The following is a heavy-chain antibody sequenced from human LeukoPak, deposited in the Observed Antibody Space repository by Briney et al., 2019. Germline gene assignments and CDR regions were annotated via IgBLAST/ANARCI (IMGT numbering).Heavy chain of an antibody. CDR2: IWYDGSDA. Sequence: GGSLRLSCAASGFTFRSNGMHWVRQAPGRGLEWVTYIWYDGSDADYADPVKGRLTISRDNSKNTLYLQMNSLRAEDTAVYYCARYTTGHGFDVWGQGTLVTVSS. D-gene: IGHD2/OR15-2a*01. V-gene: IGHV3-33*08. J-gene: IGHJ4*02. CDR1: GFTFRSNG. CDR3: ARYTTGHGFDV.